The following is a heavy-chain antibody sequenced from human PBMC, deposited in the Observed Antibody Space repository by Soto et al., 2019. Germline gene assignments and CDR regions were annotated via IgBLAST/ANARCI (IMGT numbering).Heavy chain of an antibody. D-gene: IGHD2-2*01. CDR1: GGSVSSGSYY. CDR2: IYYSGST. J-gene: IGHJ5*02. V-gene: IGHV4-61*01. CDR3: ARSIVLVPAAIGTNWFDP. Sequence: LSLTCTVSGGSVSSGSYYWSWIRQPPGKGLEWIGYIYYSGSTNYNPSLKSRVTISVDTSKNQFSLKLSSVTAADTAVYYCARSIVLVPAAIGTNWFDPWGQGTLVTVSS.